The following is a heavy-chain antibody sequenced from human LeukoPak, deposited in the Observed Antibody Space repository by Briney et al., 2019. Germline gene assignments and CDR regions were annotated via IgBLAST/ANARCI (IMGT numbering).Heavy chain of an antibody. CDR3: ARRRYYDGSGYLE. CDR2: IYYSGRT. CDR1: GDSVSRSDSY. V-gene: IGHV4-39*01. D-gene: IGHD3-22*01. J-gene: IGHJ1*01. Sequence: SETLSLTCSVSGDSVSRSDSYWDWIRQPPGKVREWIGTIYYSGRTYYSPSLKSRVTMSVDPSNNQFSLNLRSVTAADTAVYYCARRRYYDGSGYLEWGQGTLLSVSS.